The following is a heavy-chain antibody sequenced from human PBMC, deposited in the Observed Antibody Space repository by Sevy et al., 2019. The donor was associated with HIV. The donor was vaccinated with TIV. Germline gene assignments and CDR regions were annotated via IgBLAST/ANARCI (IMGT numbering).Heavy chain of an antibody. J-gene: IGHJ3*02. CDR3: ASRSGEGYSFDI. Sequence: GESLKISCKGPGYSFTNYWIGWVRQMPGKGLEWMGIIYPGDSDTKYSPSFQGQVTISADKSISTAFLQWNSLKASDTAMYYCASRSGEGYSFDIWGQGTMVTVS. CDR1: GYSFTNYW. CDR2: IYPGDSDT. V-gene: IGHV5-51*01. D-gene: IGHD6-19*01.